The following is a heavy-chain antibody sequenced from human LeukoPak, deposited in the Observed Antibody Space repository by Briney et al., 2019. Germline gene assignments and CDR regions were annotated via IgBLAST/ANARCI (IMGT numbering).Heavy chain of an antibody. D-gene: IGHD1-26*01. J-gene: IGHJ4*02. CDR3: ARRSPGPGTSSFES. V-gene: IGHV3-33*01. CDR2: IWSDGSHK. CDR1: GFTFSSSG. Sequence: GTSLRLSCAASGFTFSSSGMPWVRQAPGKGMEWAAVIWSDGSHKYYADSVKGRFTISRDNSKNTLYLQMNSLRVEDTAVYFCARRSPGPGTSSFESWGQGTLVTVSS.